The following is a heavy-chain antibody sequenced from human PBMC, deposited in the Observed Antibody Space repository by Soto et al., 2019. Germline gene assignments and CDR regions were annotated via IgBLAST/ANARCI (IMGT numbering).Heavy chain of an antibody. D-gene: IGHD3-10*01. CDR2: IYYSGST. Sequence: PSETLSLTCSVSGGSISSSSYYWVWIRHPPGKGLEWIGSIYYSGSTYYNPSLKSRVTISVDTSKNQFSLKLSSVTAADTAVYYCARHRSDRLLWFGESTGGYKWFDPWGQGTLVTVSS. J-gene: IGHJ5*02. CDR1: GGSISSSSYY. V-gene: IGHV4-39*01. CDR3: ARHRSDRLLWFGESTGGYKWFDP.